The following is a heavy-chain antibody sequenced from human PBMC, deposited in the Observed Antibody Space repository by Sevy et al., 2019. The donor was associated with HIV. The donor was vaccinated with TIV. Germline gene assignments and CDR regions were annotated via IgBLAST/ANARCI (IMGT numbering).Heavy chain of an antibody. CDR2: ISGSGGST. CDR3: AKDAFYGDYVNYYYYMDV. CDR1: GFTFSSYA. Sequence: GGSLRLSCAASGFTFSSYAMSWVRQAPGKGLEWVSAISGSGGSTYYADSVKGRFTISRDNSKNTLYLQMNSLRAEETAVYYCAKDAFYGDYVNYYYYMDVWGKGTTVTVSS. D-gene: IGHD4-17*01. J-gene: IGHJ6*03. V-gene: IGHV3-23*01.